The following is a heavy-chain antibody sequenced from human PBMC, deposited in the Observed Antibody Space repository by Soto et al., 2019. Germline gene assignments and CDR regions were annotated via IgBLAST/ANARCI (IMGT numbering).Heavy chain of an antibody. V-gene: IGHV1-69*13. J-gene: IGHJ4*02. D-gene: IGHD3-10*01. Sequence: APVKVSCKASGYTFSSYAISWVRQAPGQGLEWMGGIIPIFGTANYAQKFQGRVTITADESTSTAYMELSSLRSEDTAVYYCARGKEIYFSGRPSYCFTLWGQGALVPVSS. CDR1: GYTFSSYA. CDR2: IIPIFGTA. CDR3: ARGKEIYFSGRPSYCFTL.